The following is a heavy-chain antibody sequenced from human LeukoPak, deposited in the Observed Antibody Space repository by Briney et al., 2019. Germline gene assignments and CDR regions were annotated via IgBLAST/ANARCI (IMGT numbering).Heavy chain of an antibody. Sequence: GGSLRLSCAASGFTVSDYYMSWIRQAPGKGLEWVSYISSRRSYTNYADSVKGRFTISRDNAKNSLYLQMNSLRAEDTAVYYCARTVIAAKENGMDVWGQGTTVTVS. CDR1: GFTVSDYY. D-gene: IGHD2-15*01. CDR2: ISSRRSYT. CDR3: ARTVIAAKENGMDV. J-gene: IGHJ6*02. V-gene: IGHV3-11*06.